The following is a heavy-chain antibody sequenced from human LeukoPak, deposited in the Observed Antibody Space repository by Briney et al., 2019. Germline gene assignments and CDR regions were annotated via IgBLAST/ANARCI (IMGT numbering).Heavy chain of an antibody. D-gene: IGHD3-3*01. J-gene: IGHJ6*03. CDR3: ATASNTNYYYYMDV. CDR1: GYTFTGYY. V-gene: IGHV1-2*06. CDR2: INPNSGGT. Sequence: GASVKVSCKASGYTFTGYYMHWVRQAPGQGLEWMGRINPNSGGTNYAQKFQGRVTMTRDTSISTAYMELSRLRSDDTAVYYCATASNTNYYYYMDVWGKGTTVTVSS.